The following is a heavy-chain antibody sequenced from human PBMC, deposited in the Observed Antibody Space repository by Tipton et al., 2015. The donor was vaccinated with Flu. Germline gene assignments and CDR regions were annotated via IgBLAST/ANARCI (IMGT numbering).Heavy chain of an antibody. V-gene: IGHV4-61*02. D-gene: IGHD3-22*01. J-gene: IGHJ5*01. Sequence: LRLSCTVSGDSISSSNYYWTWIRQPAGKRLEWIGRIYTSGNTKYNPSLQSRVTISVDTSKNQFSLKLTSVTAADTAVYYCAREWDYYDSSGYFVSWGQGSLVTVSS. CDR1: GDSISSSNYY. CDR3: AREWDYYDSSGYFVS. CDR2: IYTSGNT.